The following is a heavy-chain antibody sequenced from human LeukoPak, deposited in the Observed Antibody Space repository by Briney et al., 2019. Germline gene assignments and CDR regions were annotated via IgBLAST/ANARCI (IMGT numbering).Heavy chain of an antibody. CDR3: AGSPDILTGENFDY. V-gene: IGHV1-69*06. J-gene: IGHJ4*02. CDR2: IIPIFGTA. Sequence: GASVKVSCKASGYTFTSYGISWVRQASGQGLEWMGGIIPIFGTANYAQKFQGRVTITADKSTSTAYMELSSLRSEDTAVYYCAGSPDILTGENFDYWGQGTLVTVSS. CDR1: GYTFTSYG. D-gene: IGHD3-9*01.